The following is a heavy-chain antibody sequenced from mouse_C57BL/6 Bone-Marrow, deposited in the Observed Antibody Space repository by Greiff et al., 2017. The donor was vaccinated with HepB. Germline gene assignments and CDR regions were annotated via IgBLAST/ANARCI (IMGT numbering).Heavy chain of an antibody. CDR1: GFTFSSYG. CDR2: ISSGGSYT. Sequence: EVKLMESGGDLVKPGGSLKLSCAASGFTFSSYGMSWVRQTPDKRLEWVATISSGGSYTYYPDSVKGRFTISRDNAKNTLYLQMSSLKSEDTAMYYCARQGGLLWYRGAMDDWGQGTSVTVSS. D-gene: IGHD2-1*01. J-gene: IGHJ4*01. CDR3: ARQGGLLWYRGAMDD. V-gene: IGHV5-6*01.